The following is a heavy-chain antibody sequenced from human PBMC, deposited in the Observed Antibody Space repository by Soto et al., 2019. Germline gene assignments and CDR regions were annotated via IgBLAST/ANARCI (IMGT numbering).Heavy chain of an antibody. V-gene: IGHV1-46*03. CDR1: GYTFTSYY. D-gene: IGHD2-21*01. CDR2: INPSGGST. CDR3: ASHGKKRNQDSGYYYMDV. Sequence: ASVKVSCKASGYTFTSYYMHWVRQAPGQGLEWMGIINPSGGSTSYAQKFQGRVTMTRDTSTSTVYMELSSLRSEDTAAYYCASHGKKRNQDSGYYYMDVWGKGTTVTVSS. J-gene: IGHJ6*03.